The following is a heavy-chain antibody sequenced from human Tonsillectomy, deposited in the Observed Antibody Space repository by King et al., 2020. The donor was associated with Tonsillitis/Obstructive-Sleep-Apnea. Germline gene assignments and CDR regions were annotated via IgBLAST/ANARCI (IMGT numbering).Heavy chain of an antibody. CDR3: ARESPYDIWSGYYPYYFAY. D-gene: IGHD3-3*01. V-gene: IGHV3-48*03. CDR1: GFTFSDYE. Sequence: EVQLVESGGGLVQPGGSLRLSCAASGFTFSDYEMNWVRQAPGKGLEWVSYISSTGVSIYYADSVKGRFTISRDNAKNSLYLQMNSLRAESTAVYYCARESPYDIWSGYYPYYFAYWGQGTLVTVSS. CDR2: ISSTGVSI. J-gene: IGHJ4*02.